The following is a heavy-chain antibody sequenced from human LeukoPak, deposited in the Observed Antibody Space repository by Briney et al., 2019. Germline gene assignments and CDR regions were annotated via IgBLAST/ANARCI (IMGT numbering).Heavy chain of an antibody. Sequence: SETLSLTCTVSGASMTDHYWNWIRQPPGKGLEWIGHIYFTGSTRSYPSLKSRVSLSMDRSKSEFSLTLTSVTAADTAVYYCAGTVMSGYSYPYGFWGQGILVAVSS. CDR3: AGTVMSGYSYPYGF. J-gene: IGHJ4*02. CDR1: GASMTDHY. V-gene: IGHV4-59*11. CDR2: IYFTGST. D-gene: IGHD5-18*01.